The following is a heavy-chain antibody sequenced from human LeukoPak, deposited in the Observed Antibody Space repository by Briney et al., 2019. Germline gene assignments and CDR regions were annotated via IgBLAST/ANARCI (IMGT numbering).Heavy chain of an antibody. J-gene: IGHJ4*02. CDR2: IKQDGSEK. D-gene: IGHD3-22*01. V-gene: IGHV3-7*01. CDR3: ARLGYYYDHPYYFDY. Sequence: GGSLRLSCAASGFTFSSYWMSWVRQAPGKGLEWVVNIKQDGSEKYYVVSVKGRFTISRDNAKNSLYLQMNSLRAEDTAVYYCARLGYYYDHPYYFDYWGQGTLVTVSS. CDR1: GFTFSSYW.